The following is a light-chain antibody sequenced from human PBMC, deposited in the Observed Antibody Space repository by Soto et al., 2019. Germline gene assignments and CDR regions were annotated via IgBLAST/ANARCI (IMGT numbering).Light chain of an antibody. Sequence: EIVMTQSPATLSVSPGESATLSCRASQSISSDLAWYQQSPGQAPRLLLYGASSRATGIADRFRGVGSGTDFTLTITRLEPEDFAVYYCQQYGSSPPYTFGQGTRLEIK. V-gene: IGKV3-20*01. CDR1: QSISSD. J-gene: IGKJ5*01. CDR3: QQYGSSPPYT. CDR2: GAS.